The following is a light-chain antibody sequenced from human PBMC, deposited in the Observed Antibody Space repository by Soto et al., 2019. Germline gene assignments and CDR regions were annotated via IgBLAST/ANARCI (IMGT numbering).Light chain of an antibody. CDR3: QQYGNSPQIT. J-gene: IGKJ5*01. Sequence: IVSTQSPATLSLSPGERATLSCGASQSVGNYIAWYQQKPGLAPRLVIFDSSTRATGIPDRFSGSGSGTDFTLTISRLEPEDFAVYFCQQYGNSPQITFGQGTRLEIK. CDR2: DSS. CDR1: QSVGNY. V-gene: IGKV3D-20*01.